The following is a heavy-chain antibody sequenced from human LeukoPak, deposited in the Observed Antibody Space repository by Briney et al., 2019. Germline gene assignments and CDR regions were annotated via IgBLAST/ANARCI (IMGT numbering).Heavy chain of an antibody. D-gene: IGHD1-26*01. J-gene: IGHJ4*02. CDR2: IRYDGSNK. CDR1: GFTLRGYG. Sequence: SGGSLRLSCAASGFTLRGYGMHWVRQAPGKGLEWVAFIRYDGSNKYYADSVKGRFTISRDNPKNTLYLQMNSLRAEDTAVYYCAKITDGELRRFDYWGQGTLVTVSS. V-gene: IGHV3-30*02. CDR3: AKITDGELRRFDY.